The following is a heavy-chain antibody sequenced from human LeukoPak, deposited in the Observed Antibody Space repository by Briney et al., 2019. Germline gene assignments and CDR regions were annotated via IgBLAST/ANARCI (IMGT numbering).Heavy chain of an antibody. CDR2: INHSGST. J-gene: IGHJ4*02. Sequence: SETLSLTCAVYGGSFSGYYWSWIRQPPGKGLEWIGEINHSGSTNYNPSLKSRVTISVDTSKNQFSLKLSSVTAADTAVYYCASFYNWNDVFDYWGQGTLVTVSS. CDR3: ASFYNWNDVFDY. CDR1: GGSFSGYY. V-gene: IGHV4-34*01. D-gene: IGHD1-20*01.